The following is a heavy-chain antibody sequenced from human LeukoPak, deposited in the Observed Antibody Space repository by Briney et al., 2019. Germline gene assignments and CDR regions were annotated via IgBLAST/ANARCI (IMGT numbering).Heavy chain of an antibody. CDR3: AVLTYYYDSSFDY. CDR2: ISYDGSNK. V-gene: IGHV3-30*09. Sequence: GGSLRLSCAASGFTFSSYAMHWVRQAPGKGLEWVAVISYDGSNKYYADSVKGRFAISRDNSKNTLYLQMNSLRAEDTAVYYCAVLTYYYDSSFDYWGQGTLDTVSS. J-gene: IGHJ4*02. CDR1: GFTFSSYA. D-gene: IGHD3-22*01.